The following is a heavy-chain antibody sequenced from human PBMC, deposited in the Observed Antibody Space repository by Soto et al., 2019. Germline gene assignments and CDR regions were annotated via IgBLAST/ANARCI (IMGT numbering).Heavy chain of an antibody. CDR1: GYTFTGYY. J-gene: IGHJ5*02. CDR2: INPNSGGT. D-gene: IGHD1-1*01. CDR3: ARGLISSVSAQRTSPEYNPNWFDP. V-gene: IGHV1-2*02. Sequence: ASVKVSCKASGYTFTGYYMHWVRQAPGQGLEWMGWINPNSGGTNYAQKFQGRVTMTRDTSISTAYMELSRLRSDDTAVYYCARGLISSVSAQRTSPEYNPNWFDPWGQGTLVTVSS.